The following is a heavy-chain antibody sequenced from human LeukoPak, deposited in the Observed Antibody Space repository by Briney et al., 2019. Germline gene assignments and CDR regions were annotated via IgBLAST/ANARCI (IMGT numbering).Heavy chain of an antibody. CDR2: ISGNGGYT. D-gene: IGHD5-24*01. CDR1: GFVFSTYA. Sequence: GGSLRLSCAASGFVFSTYAMHWVRQAPGKGLQYVSGISGNGGYTDYANSVKGRFTISRDNFKNTLYLQMGSLRAEDMAVYYCARDLFSGAEMATFDYWGQGTLVTVSS. J-gene: IGHJ4*02. V-gene: IGHV3-64*01. CDR3: ARDLFSGAEMATFDY.